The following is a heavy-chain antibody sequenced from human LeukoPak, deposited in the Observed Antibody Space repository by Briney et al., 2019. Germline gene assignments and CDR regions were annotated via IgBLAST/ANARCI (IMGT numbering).Heavy chain of an antibody. CDR2: IYSGGST. V-gene: IGHV3-53*01. D-gene: IGHD4-17*01. CDR1: GFTVSSNY. CDR3: ARDSAKETYGDYEGY. J-gene: IGHJ4*02. Sequence: PGGSLRLSCAAFGFTVSSNYMSWVRQAPGKGLEWVSVIYSGGSTYYADSVKGRFTISRDNSKNTLYLQMNSLRAEDTAVYYCARDSAKETYGDYEGYWGQGTLVTVSS.